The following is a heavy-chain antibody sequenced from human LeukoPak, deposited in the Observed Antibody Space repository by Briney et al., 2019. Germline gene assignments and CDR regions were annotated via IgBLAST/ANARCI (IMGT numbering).Heavy chain of an antibody. J-gene: IGHJ4*02. D-gene: IGHD6-19*01. V-gene: IGHV4-39*07. CDR3: ASYPAVAAPFDY. CDR2: IYYSGST. Sequence: SETLSLTCTVSGGSISSSSYYWGWIRQPPGKGLEWIGSIYYSGSTYYNPSLKSRVTISVDTSKNQFSLKLSSVTAADTAVYYCASYPAVAAPFDYWGQGTLVTVSS. CDR1: GGSISSSSYY.